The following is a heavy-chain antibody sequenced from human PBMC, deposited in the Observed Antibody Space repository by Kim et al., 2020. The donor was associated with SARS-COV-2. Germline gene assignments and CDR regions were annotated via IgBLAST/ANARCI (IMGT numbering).Heavy chain of an antibody. D-gene: IGHD1-1*01. Sequence: YNGDTVRGRDTIRRDNDKNSLFLQMNSLRAEDSTVYYCARGPNCGAFDYWGQGTLVTVSS. CDR3: ARGPNCGAFDY. J-gene: IGHJ4*02. V-gene: IGHV3-48*03.